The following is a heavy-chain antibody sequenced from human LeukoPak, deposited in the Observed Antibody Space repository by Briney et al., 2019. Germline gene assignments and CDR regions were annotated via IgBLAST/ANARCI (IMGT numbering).Heavy chain of an antibody. CDR1: GGSFSGYY. Sequence: SETLSLTCAVYGGSFSGYYWSWIRQPPGKGLEWIGEINHSGSTNYNPSLKSRGTISVDTSKNQSSLKLSSVTAANTAVYYCARGGVGASRDYDYWGQGTLVTVSS. CDR3: ARGGVGASRDYDY. D-gene: IGHD1-26*01. J-gene: IGHJ4*02. CDR2: INHSGST. V-gene: IGHV4-34*01.